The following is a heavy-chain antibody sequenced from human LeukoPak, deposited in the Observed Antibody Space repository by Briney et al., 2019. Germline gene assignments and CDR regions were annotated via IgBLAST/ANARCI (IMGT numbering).Heavy chain of an antibody. V-gene: IGHV4-4*09. CDR3: ASRDSSGWVNWFGP. Sequence: SSETLSLTCTVSGASISSYYWSWLRQSPGKGLEWIGYIYTSGSTNYNPSLKSRVTISVDTSKNQFSLKLSSVTAADTPVYYCASRDSSGWVNWFGPWGQGTLVTVSS. D-gene: IGHD6-19*01. CDR1: GASISSYY. CDR2: IYTSGST. J-gene: IGHJ5*02.